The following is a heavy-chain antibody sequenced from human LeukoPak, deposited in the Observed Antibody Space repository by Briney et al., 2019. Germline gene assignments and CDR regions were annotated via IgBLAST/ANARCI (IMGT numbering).Heavy chain of an antibody. J-gene: IGHJ3*02. CDR3: ARVLAGGLHPDAFDI. D-gene: IGHD1-14*01. CDR2: INPSGGST. CDR1: RYTFTSYY. V-gene: IGHV1-46*01. Sequence: ASVKVSCKASRYTFTSYYMHWVRQAPGQGLEWMGIINPSGGSTSYAQKFQGRVTMTRDMSTSTVYMELSSLRSEDTAVYYCARVLAGGLHPDAFDIWGQGTMVTVSS.